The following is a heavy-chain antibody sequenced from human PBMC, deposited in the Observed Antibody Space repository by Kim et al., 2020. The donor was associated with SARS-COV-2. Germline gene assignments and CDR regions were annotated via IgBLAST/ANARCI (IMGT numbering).Heavy chain of an antibody. J-gene: IGHJ4*02. CDR2: INHSGST. Sequence: SETLSLTCAVYGGSFSGYYWSWIRQPPGKGLEWIGEINHSGSTNYNPSLKSRVTISVDTSKNQFSLKLSSVTAADTAVYYCARGRGIAVAGTLDYWGQGTLVTVSS. V-gene: IGHV4-34*01. CDR1: GGSFSGYY. CDR3: ARGRGIAVAGTLDY. D-gene: IGHD6-19*01.